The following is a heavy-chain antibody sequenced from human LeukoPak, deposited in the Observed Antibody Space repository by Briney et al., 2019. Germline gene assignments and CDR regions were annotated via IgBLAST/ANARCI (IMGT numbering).Heavy chain of an antibody. CDR3: AREIVGTHKSRFDP. V-gene: IGHV3-7*03. J-gene: IGHJ5*02. CDR2: INQDGTDK. D-gene: IGHD1-26*01. Sequence: PGGSLRLSCAASGFTFSGRWMSWLRQAPGKGLEWVANINQDGTDKYYVDSVKGRFTISRDNAKNSLYQQMNSLRAEDTAVCYCAREIVGTHKSRFDPWGQGTLVTVSS. CDR1: GFTFSGRW.